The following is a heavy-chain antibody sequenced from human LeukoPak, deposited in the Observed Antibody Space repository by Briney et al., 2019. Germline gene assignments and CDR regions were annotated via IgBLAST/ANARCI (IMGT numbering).Heavy chain of an antibody. J-gene: IGHJ4*02. CDR1: GFTFSDYY. Sequence: GGSLRLSCAASGFTFSDYYMSWIRQAPGKGLEWVSYISSSGSTIYYADSVKGRFTISRDNAKNSLYLQMNSLRAVDTAVYYCAREKTDYYDSSGYNDYWGQGTLVTVSS. CDR3: AREKTDYYDSSGYNDY. D-gene: IGHD3-22*01. CDR2: ISSSGSTI. V-gene: IGHV3-11*01.